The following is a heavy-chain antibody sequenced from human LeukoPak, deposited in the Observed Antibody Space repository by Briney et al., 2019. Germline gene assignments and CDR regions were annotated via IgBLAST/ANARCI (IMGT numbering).Heavy chain of an antibody. CDR2: ISGSGGST. D-gene: IGHD3-3*01. CDR3: AKDSSETGFGVVIILGAFDI. J-gene: IGHJ3*02. V-gene: IGHV3-23*01. Sequence: GGSLRLSCAASGFTFSSYAMSWVRQAPGKGLEWVSAISGSGGSTYYADPVKGRFTISRDNSKNTLYLQMNSLRAEDTAVYYCAKDSSETGFGVVIILGAFDIWGQGTMVTVSS. CDR1: GFTFSSYA.